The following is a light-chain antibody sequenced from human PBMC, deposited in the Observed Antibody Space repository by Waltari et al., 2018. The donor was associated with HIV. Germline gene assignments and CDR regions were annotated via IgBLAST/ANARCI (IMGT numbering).Light chain of an antibody. J-gene: IGLJ2*01. CDR3: AAWDDRLSGL. V-gene: IGLV1-47*01. Sequence: QSALTQPPSPSGTPGQRVTISSSGGSSNIGLHNVYWYRQFPGTAPKHLIYRDNQRPPGVPDRFSGSKSGTSASLVISGLRSEDEADYYCAAWDDRLSGLFGGGTKVTVL. CDR1: SSNIGLHN. CDR2: RDN.